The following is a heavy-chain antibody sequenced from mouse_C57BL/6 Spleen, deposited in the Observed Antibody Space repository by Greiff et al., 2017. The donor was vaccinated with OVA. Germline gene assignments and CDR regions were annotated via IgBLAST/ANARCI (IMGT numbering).Heavy chain of an antibody. V-gene: IGHV1-74*01. J-gene: IGHJ3*01. D-gene: IGHD2-4*01. CDR3: ARGSYYDYDGEFAY. Sequence: QVQLQQPGAELVKPGASVKVSCKASGYTFTSYWMHWVKQRPGQGLEWIGRIHPSDSDTNYNQQFKGKATLTVDKSSSTAYMQLSSLTSEDSAVYYCARGSYYDYDGEFAYWGQGTLVTVSA. CDR1: GYTFTSYW. CDR2: IHPSDSDT.